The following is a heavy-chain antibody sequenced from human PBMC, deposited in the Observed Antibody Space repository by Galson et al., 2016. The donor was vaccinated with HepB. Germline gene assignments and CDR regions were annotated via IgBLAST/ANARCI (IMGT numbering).Heavy chain of an antibody. J-gene: IGHJ6*02. CDR1: GFTFSIYW. CDR3: ARYAGVRYDFWSGYSESYYYYGVDV. D-gene: IGHD3-3*01. V-gene: IGHV3-74*01. CDR2: INKDGSST. Sequence: SLRLSCAASGFTFSIYWMHWVRQAPGKGLVWVSRINKDGSSTSYADSVKGRFTISRDNAKNTLYLQMNSLRAEDTAVYYCARYAGVRYDFWSGYSESYYYYGVDVWGQGTTVTVAS.